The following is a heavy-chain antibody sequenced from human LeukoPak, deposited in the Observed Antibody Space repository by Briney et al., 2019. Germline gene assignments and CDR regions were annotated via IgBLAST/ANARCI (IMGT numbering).Heavy chain of an antibody. CDR3: ASPLRGYSYGHDAFDI. V-gene: IGHV3-74*01. CDR1: GFTFSSYW. J-gene: IGHJ3*02. CDR2: INSDGSST. D-gene: IGHD5-18*01. Sequence: GGSLRLSCAASGFTFSSYWMHWVRQAPGKGLVWVSRINSDGSSTSYADSVKGRFTISRDNSKNTLYLQMNSLRAEDTAVYYCASPLRGYSYGHDAFDIWGQGTMVTVSS.